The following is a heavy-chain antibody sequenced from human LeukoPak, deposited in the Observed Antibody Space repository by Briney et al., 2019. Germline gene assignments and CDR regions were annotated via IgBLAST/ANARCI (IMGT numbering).Heavy chain of an antibody. CDR2: INANSGGT. CDR1: GYTFTGYY. D-gene: IGHD4-17*01. V-gene: IGHV1-2*02. CDR3: ARGMTTVFAFDI. Sequence: ASVKVSCKASGYTFTGYYIHWVRQAPGQGLEWMGWINANSGGTYYAQEFQGRVTMTRDMSISTVYMDLSRLRSDDTAVFYCARGMTTVFAFDIWGQGTMVTVS. J-gene: IGHJ3*02.